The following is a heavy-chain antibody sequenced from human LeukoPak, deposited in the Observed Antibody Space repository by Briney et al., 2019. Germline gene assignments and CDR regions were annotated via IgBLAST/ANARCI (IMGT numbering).Heavy chain of an antibody. CDR2: IRYDGSNK. Sequence: GGSLRLSCAASGFTFSSYGMHWVRQAPGKGLEWVAFIRYDGSNKYYADSVKGRFTISRDNSKNTLYLQMNSLRAEDTAVYYCAKASIVXVVAAPFDYWGQGTLVTVSS. CDR1: GFTFSSYG. J-gene: IGHJ4*02. V-gene: IGHV3-30*02. D-gene: IGHD2-15*01. CDR3: AKASIVXVVAAPFDY.